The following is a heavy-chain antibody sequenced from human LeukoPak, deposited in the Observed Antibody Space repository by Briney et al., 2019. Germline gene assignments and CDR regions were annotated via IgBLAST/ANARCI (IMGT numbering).Heavy chain of an antibody. D-gene: IGHD4-17*01. J-gene: IGHJ5*02. CDR1: GFTFSSYA. CDR2: ISYDGSNK. Sequence: PGRSLRLSCAASGFTFSSYAMPWVRQAPGKGLEWVAVISYDGSNKYYADSVKGRFTISRDNSKNTLYLQMNSLRAEDTAVYYCARDSRRYGINWFDPWGQGTLVTVSS. CDR3: ARDSRRYGINWFDP. V-gene: IGHV3-30-3*01.